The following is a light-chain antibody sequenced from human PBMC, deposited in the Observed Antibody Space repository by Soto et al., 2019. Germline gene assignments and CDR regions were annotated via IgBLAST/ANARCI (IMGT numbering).Light chain of an antibody. J-gene: IGLJ1*01. Sequence: QSVLTQPASVSGSPGQSITISCTGTSSDVGGYNYVSWYQQQSGKAPKLMIHEVSNRPSGVSNRFSGSKSGNTASLTISGLQAEDEADYYCSSYTNSSTYVFGTGTKVTVL. V-gene: IGLV2-14*01. CDR1: SSDVGGYNY. CDR3: SSYTNSSTYV. CDR2: EVS.